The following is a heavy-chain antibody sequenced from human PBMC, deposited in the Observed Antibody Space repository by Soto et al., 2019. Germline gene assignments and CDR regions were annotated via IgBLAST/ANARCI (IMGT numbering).Heavy chain of an antibody. CDR3: ARAPYYYDSSGYWLRNAAFDI. Sequence: SETLSLTCAVSGASISTSNWWSWVRQPPGKGLEWIGEIYHSGSTNYNPSLKSRVTISVDKSKIQFSLKLSSVTAADTAVYYCARAPYYYDSSGYWLRNAAFDIWCQGTMDTVS. J-gene: IGHJ3*02. V-gene: IGHV4-4*02. CDR1: GASISTSNW. D-gene: IGHD3-22*01. CDR2: IYHSGST.